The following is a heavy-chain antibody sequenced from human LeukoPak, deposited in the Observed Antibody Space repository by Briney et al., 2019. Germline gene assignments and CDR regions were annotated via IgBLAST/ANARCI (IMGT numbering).Heavy chain of an antibody. CDR2: IYYSGST. CDR3: ARRVGLEYYMDV. CDR1: GGSISSYY. J-gene: IGHJ6*03. Sequence: SETLSLTCTVSGGSISSYYWSWIRQPPGKGLEWIGSIYYSGSTYYNPSLKSRVTISVDTSKNQFSLKLSSVTAADTAVYYCARRVGLEYYMDVWGKGTTVTVSS. V-gene: IGHV4-59*08. D-gene: IGHD3/OR15-3a*01.